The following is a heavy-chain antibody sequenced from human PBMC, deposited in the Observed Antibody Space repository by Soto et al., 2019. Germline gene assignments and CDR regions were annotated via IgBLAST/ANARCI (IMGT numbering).Heavy chain of an antibody. J-gene: IGHJ6*02. CDR1: GGTFSSYA. CDR3: ARRVLPGIGGVIVATMDPWLWDYYYGMDV. CDR2: IIPIFGTA. D-gene: IGHD5-12*01. V-gene: IGHV1-69*13. Sequence: GASVKVSCKASGGTFSSYAISWVRQAPGQGLEWMGGIIPIFGTANYAQKFQGRVTITADESTSTAYMELSSLRSEDTAVYYCARRVLPGIGGVIVATMDPWLWDYYYGMDVWGQGTTVTVSS.